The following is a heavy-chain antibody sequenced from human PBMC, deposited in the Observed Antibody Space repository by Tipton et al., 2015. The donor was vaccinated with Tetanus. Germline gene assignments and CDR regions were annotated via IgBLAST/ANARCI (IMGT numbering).Heavy chain of an antibody. CDR2: ISTSRTYI. J-gene: IGHJ4*02. CDR3: AGEKGSGPPSCLDC. D-gene: IGHD3-10*01. V-gene: IGHV3-21*01. Sequence: SLRLSCAASGFTFSAYNMNWVRQAPGKGLEWVSSISTSRTYIYYADSVKGRFTISRDNAKNSLYLQMNSLRAEDTAVYYCAGEKGSGPPSCLDCWGQGTLVTLSS. CDR1: GFTFSAYN.